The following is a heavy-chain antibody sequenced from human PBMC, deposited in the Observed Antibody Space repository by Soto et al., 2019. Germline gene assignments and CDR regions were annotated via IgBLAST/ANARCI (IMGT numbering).Heavy chain of an antibody. CDR1: GGSFSGYY. CDR3: ALLGSWAY. Sequence: QVQLQQWGAGLLKPSETLSLTCAVYGGSFSGYYWSWIRQPPGKGLEWIGEINHSGSTNYNPSIKSRVTISVDTSKNQFSLKLSSVTAADTAVYYCALLGSWAYWGQGTLVTVSS. V-gene: IGHV4-34*01. D-gene: IGHD2-15*01. J-gene: IGHJ4*02. CDR2: INHSGST.